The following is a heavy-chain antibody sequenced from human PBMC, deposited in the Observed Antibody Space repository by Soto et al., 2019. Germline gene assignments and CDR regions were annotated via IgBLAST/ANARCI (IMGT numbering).Heavy chain of an antibody. V-gene: IGHV1-24*01. J-gene: IGHJ4*02. D-gene: IGHD2-2*01. Sequence: QVQLVQSGAEVKKPGASVKVSCKVSGYTLTELSMHWVRQAPGKGLEWMGGFDPEDGETIYAQKFQGSVTRTEETSTDTAYMELSSLRSEDTAVYYCATVPAALALGPPTDYWGQGTLVTVSS. CDR1: GYTLTELS. CDR3: ATVPAALALGPPTDY. CDR2: FDPEDGET.